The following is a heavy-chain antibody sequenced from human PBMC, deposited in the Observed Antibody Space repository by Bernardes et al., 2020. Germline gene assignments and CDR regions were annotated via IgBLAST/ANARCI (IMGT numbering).Heavy chain of an antibody. V-gene: IGHV4-34*01. CDR1: GGSFSGYY. J-gene: IGHJ4*02. CDR2: IHHSGST. D-gene: IGHD3-10*01. Sequence: SETMSLTCAVYGGSFSGYYWSWNRQPPGKGMEWIGEIHHSGSTNYHTSLKSRVTISVDTSKNQFSLKLSSVTAADTAVYYCARWNGSGTKYFGYWGQGTLVTVSS. CDR3: ARWNGSGTKYFGY.